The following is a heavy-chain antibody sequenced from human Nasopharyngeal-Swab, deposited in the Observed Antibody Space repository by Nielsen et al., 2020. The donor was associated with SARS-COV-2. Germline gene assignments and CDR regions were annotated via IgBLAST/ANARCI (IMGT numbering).Heavy chain of an antibody. J-gene: IGHJ4*02. CDR2: ISSSSSYI. Sequence: GESLKISCAASGFTFSSYSMNWVRQAPGKGLEWVSSISSSSSYIYYADSVKGRFTISRDNAKNSLYLQMNSLRVEDTAVYYCAKGGSSWYWFDYWGQGTLVTVSS. CDR3: AKGGSSWYWFDY. D-gene: IGHD6-13*01. V-gene: IGHV3-21*04. CDR1: GFTFSSYS.